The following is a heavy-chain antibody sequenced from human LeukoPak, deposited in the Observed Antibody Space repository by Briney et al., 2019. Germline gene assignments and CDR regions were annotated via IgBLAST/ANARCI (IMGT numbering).Heavy chain of an antibody. CDR1: GYTFTSYY. V-gene: IGHV1-46*01. Sequence: GASVKVSCKASGYTFTSYYMHWVRQAPGQGLEWMGIINPSGGSTSYAQKFQGRVTMTRDTSTSTVYMVLSSLRSEDTAVYYCARDGLDDYGDYFIDYWGQGTLVTVSS. J-gene: IGHJ4*02. D-gene: IGHD4-17*01. CDR3: ARDGLDDYGDYFIDY. CDR2: INPSGGST.